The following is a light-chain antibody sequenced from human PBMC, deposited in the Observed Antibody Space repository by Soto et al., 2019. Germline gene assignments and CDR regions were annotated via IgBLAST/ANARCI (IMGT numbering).Light chain of an antibody. CDR3: QQYGRSPFT. J-gene: IGKJ2*01. Sequence: EIVLTQSPVTLSFSPGERATLSCRASQRITDNFLAWFQQKPGLAPRLLISGASTRASGVPDRFSGVGSGTDFVLTISRLEPEDFAVYFCQQYGRSPFTFGQGTKLQIK. V-gene: IGKV3-20*01. CDR1: QRITDNF. CDR2: GAS.